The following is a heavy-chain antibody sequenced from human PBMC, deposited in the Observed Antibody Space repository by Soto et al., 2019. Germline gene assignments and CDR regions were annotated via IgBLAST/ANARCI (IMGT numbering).Heavy chain of an antibody. V-gene: IGHV3-33*01. CDR2: IWYDGSNK. Sequence: GESLKISCAASGFTFSSYGMHWVRQAPGKGLEWVAVIWYDGSNKYYADSVKGRFTISRDNSKNTLYLQMDSLRAEDTAVYYCARDRSFSYFDYWGQGTLVTVSS. CDR1: GFTFSSYG. CDR3: ARDRSFSYFDY. J-gene: IGHJ4*02.